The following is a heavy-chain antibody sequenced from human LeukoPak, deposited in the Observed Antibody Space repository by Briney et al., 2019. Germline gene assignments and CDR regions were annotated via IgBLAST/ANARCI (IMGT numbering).Heavy chain of an antibody. CDR2: ITISGHTK. J-gene: IGHJ4*02. CDR3: ARTLYYYDSSGYFY. D-gene: IGHD3-22*01. V-gene: IGHV3-48*03. Sequence: GGSLRLSCAVSGFDLSTYEMNWVRQVPGKGLEWIADITISGHTKNYADSVKGRFTISRDNAKNSLYLQMNSLRAQDTAVYYCARTLYYYDSSGYFYWGQGTLVTVSS. CDR1: GFDLSTYE.